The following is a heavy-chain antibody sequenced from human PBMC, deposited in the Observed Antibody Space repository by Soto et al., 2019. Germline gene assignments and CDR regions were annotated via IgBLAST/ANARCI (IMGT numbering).Heavy chain of an antibody. CDR1: GFTSSSYE. J-gene: IGHJ5*02. V-gene: IGHV3-48*03. D-gene: IGHD6-19*01. Sequence: GGSLRLSCAASGFTSSSYEMNWVRQAPGKGLEWVSYISSSGSTIYYADSVKGRFTISRDNAKNSLYLQMNSLRAEDTAVYYCARMKQAGTWWFDPWGKGTLVTVAS. CDR3: ARMKQAGTWWFDP. CDR2: ISSSGSTI.